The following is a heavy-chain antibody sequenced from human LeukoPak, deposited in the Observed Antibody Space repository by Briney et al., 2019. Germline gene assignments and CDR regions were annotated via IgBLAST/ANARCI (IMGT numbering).Heavy chain of an antibody. V-gene: IGHV3-23*01. J-gene: IGHJ5*02. Sequence: GGSLRLSCAASGFTFSSYAMSWVRQAPGKGLEWVSAISGSGGSTYYADSVKGRFTISRDNSKNTLYLQMNSLRAEDTAVYYCAKDGAVRIAAAGTGFDPWGQGTLVTVSS. CDR2: ISGSGGST. D-gene: IGHD6-13*01. CDR3: AKDGAVRIAAAGTGFDP. CDR1: GFTFSSYA.